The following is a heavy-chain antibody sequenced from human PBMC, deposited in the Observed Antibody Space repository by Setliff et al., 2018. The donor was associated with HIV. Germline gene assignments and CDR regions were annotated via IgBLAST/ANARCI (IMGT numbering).Heavy chain of an antibody. V-gene: IGHV3-23*01. D-gene: IGHD2-21*01. CDR2: ISGSGSTT. J-gene: IGHJ4*02. CDR1: GFTFSSFV. CDR3: AKLQEGHVYSHYDS. Sequence: PGGSLRLSCAASGFTFSSFVMTWVRQPPGKGLEWVSRISGSGSTTYYADSVKGRLTISRDNSQNALYLHMNSLRAEDTAVYYCAKLQEGHVYSHYDSWGQGTLVTVSS.